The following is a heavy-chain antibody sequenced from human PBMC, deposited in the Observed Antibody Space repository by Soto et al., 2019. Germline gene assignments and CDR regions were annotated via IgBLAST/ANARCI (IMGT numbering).Heavy chain of an antibody. CDR1: GGSISSGGYS. CDR3: GGVPAY. V-gene: IGHV4-30-2*01. J-gene: IGHJ1*01. D-gene: IGHD2-2*01. Sequence: SETLSLTCTVSGGSISSGGYSWSWIRQPPGKGLEWIGYMYHSGSTYYNPSLKSRVTISIDRSKNQFSLKLSSVTAAVTAVYYYGGVPAYWGRGILDTVSA. CDR2: MYHSGST.